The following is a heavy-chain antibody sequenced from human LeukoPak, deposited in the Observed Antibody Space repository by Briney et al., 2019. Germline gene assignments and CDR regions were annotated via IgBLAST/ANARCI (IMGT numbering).Heavy chain of an antibody. D-gene: IGHD3-16*02. J-gene: IGHJ6*02. CDR3: ATYRVSHGMDV. CDR1: GFTFSNYW. CDR2: INADGSVE. Sequence: GGSLRLSCAASGFTFSNYWMAWVRQAPGKGLEWVANINADGSVEYLVDSVQGRFSISRDNAKDQLCLQMNSLRAEDTAVYYCATYRVSHGMDVWGQGTTVTVSS. V-gene: IGHV3-7*01.